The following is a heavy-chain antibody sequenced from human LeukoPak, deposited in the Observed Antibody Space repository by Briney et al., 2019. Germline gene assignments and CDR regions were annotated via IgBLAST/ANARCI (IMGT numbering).Heavy chain of an antibody. J-gene: IGHJ1*01. CDR3: ACGLDYFDSSGFYFENLQH. Sequence: GGSMRLSCAASGFTFGSYAMSWVRQAPGKGLQWVSSISGNGDATYYADSVKGRITVSRDNSKRTLSLEVNSLRAEDTALYYCACGLDYFDSSGFYFENLQHWGQGTPVTVSS. CDR2: ISGNGDAT. CDR1: GFTFGSYA. D-gene: IGHD3-22*01. V-gene: IGHV3-23*01.